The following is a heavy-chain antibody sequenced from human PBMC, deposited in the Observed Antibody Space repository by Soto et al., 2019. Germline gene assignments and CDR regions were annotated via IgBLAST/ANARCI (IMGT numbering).Heavy chain of an antibody. CDR3: ARSVAVPGAHIDH. J-gene: IGHJ4*02. V-gene: IGHV4-59*01. CDR2: VYYTGST. D-gene: IGHD6-19*01. Sequence: SETLSLTCSVSGGSISGSYWSWIRQSPGKGLEWLGYVYYTGSTNYSPSLRSRVSISVDTSKNEFSLRLSSVTAADTAVYFCARSVAVPGAHIDHWGQGTQVTVSS. CDR1: GGSISGSY.